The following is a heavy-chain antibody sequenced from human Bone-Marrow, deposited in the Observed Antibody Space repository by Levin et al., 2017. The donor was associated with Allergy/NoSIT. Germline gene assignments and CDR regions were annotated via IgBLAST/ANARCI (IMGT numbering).Heavy chain of an antibody. CDR3: ARDRHCSGDKCYGA. CDR2: IYSGGGT. Sequence: GGSLRLSCAVSGFTVGNNYLRWVRQAPGKGLEWVSLIYSGGGTYYADSVKGRFTISRDNSENTLHLQMNSLRVEDTAVYYCARDRHCSGDKCYGAWGQGTLVTVSS. J-gene: IGHJ5*02. D-gene: IGHD2-15*01. V-gene: IGHV3-66*02. CDR1: GFTVGNNY.